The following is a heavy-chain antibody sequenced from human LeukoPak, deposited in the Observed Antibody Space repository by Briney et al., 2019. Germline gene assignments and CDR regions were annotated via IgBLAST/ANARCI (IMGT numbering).Heavy chain of an antibody. Sequence: GGSLRLSCAASGFTFSSYGMRWVRQAPGKGLEWVANIKQDGSEKYYVDSVKGRFTISRDNAKNSLYLQMNSLRAEDTAVYYCARLGYCSGGSCYFYYFDYWGQGTLVTVSS. V-gene: IGHV3-7*01. D-gene: IGHD2-15*01. J-gene: IGHJ4*02. CDR2: IKQDGSEK. CDR1: GFTFSSYG. CDR3: ARLGYCSGGSCYFYYFDY.